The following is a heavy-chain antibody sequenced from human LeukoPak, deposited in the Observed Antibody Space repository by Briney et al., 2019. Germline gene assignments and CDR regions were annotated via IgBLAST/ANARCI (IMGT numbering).Heavy chain of an antibody. D-gene: IGHD1-14*01. Sequence: GGSLRLSCAASGFTFSSYGMHWVRQAPGKGLEWVAVIWYGGSNKYYADSVRGQFTISRDNSKNTLYLQMNSLRAEDTAVYYCAKDQSNHLDYWGQGTLVTVSS. V-gene: IGHV3-30*02. CDR1: GFTFSSYG. CDR3: AKDQSNHLDY. J-gene: IGHJ4*02. CDR2: IWYGGSNK.